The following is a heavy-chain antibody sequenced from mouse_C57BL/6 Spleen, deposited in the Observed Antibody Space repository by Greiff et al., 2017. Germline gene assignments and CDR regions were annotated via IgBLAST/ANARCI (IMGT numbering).Heavy chain of an antibody. V-gene: IGHV1-81*01. J-gene: IGHJ2*01. D-gene: IGHD2-4*01. Sequence: LVESGAELARPGASVKLSCKASGYTFTSYGISWVKQRPGQGLEWIGGIYPRSGNTYYNEKFKGKATLTADKSSSTAYMELRSLTSEDAAVYFCARGDYDYDVGYWGQGTTLTVSS. CDR1: GYTFTSYG. CDR2: IYPRSGNT. CDR3: ARGDYDYDVGY.